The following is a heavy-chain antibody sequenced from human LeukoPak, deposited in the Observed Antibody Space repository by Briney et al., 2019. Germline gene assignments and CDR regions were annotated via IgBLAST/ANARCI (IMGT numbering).Heavy chain of an antibody. CDR3: ARDLSGRHSIDL. Sequence: PGGSLRLSCVASGFTFSSYSMDWVRQAPGKGLEWISYYGGSRRAVYYADSVKGRFTIFRDNAKNSLYLQMNSLKDDDTAVYYCARDLSGRHSIDLWGQGTLVTVSS. J-gene: IGHJ5*02. CDR1: GFTFSSYS. V-gene: IGHV3-48*02. CDR2: YGGSRRAV. D-gene: IGHD5-12*01.